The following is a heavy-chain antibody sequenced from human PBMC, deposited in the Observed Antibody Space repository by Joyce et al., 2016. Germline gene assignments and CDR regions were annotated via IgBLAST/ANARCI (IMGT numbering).Heavy chain of an antibody. D-gene: IGHD3-3*01. CDR1: GFIFDNYD. V-gene: IGHV3-13*05. Sequence: EVQLVESGGGFVQPGGSLRLSCAASGFIFDNYDMHWVRQGTGKGLEWVSTIGSAGDPSYLDSVKGRFTISRENGKNSLYLQMNSLRAGDTAVYFCVRGDYDPPDRAFGPEFYGMDVWGQGTTVTVSS. CDR3: VRGDYDPPDRAFGPEFYGMDV. CDR2: IGSAGDP. J-gene: IGHJ6*02.